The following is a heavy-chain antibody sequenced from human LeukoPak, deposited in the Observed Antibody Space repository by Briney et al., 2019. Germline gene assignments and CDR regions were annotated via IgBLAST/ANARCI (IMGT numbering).Heavy chain of an antibody. D-gene: IGHD3-16*02. CDR2: IIPFFGRA. J-gene: IGHJ5*02. CDR1: GGTFSSYG. V-gene: IGHV1-69*06. CDR3: ARDNNDYVWGSYRYGFDP. Sequence: ASVKVSCKASGGTFSSYGISWVRQAPGQGLEWMGGIIPFFGRADYAQKFQGRVTITADKSTSTAYMDLTSLKSEDTAVYYCARDNNDYVWGSYRYGFDPWGQGTLVTVSS.